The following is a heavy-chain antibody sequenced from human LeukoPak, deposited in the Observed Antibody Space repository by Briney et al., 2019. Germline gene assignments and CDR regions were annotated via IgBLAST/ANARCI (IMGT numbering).Heavy chain of an antibody. CDR2: TYYSGST. CDR1: GGSVSSGSYY. J-gene: IGHJ4*02. Sequence: SETLSLTCTVSGGSVSSGSYYRSWIRQPPGKGLEWIGYTYYSGSTNYNPSLKSRVTISVDTSKNQFSLKLSSVTAADTAVYYCAGSGYYLNFDYWGQGTLVTVSS. CDR3: AGSGYYLNFDY. V-gene: IGHV4-61*01. D-gene: IGHD3-22*01.